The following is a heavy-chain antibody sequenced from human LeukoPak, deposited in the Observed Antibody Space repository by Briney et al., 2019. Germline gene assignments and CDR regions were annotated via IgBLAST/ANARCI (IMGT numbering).Heavy chain of an antibody. CDR1: GFTFSNYW. Sequence: GGSLRLSCVVSGFTFSNYWMGWVRQAPGKGLEWVAKIKEDGSQKQYVDSVKGRFTISRDNGKNSLYLQMSSLRAEDTAVYYCARDRGGESYDYWGQGTVVTVSS. D-gene: IGHD1-26*01. CDR3: ARDRGGESYDY. J-gene: IGHJ4*02. CDR2: IKEDGSQK. V-gene: IGHV3-7*01.